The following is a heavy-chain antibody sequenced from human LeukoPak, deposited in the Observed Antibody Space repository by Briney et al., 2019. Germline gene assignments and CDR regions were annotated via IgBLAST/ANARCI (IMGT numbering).Heavy chain of an antibody. Sequence: GGSLRLSCAASGFTFRSYWMHWVRQSPGKGLVWLSRLYSDGGRTTYADSVKGRFTISGDNAKNTLYLQTNSLRAEDTAVYYCARIADYGSGFELWGQGTLVTVSS. D-gene: IGHD3-10*01. J-gene: IGHJ4*02. V-gene: IGHV3-74*01. CDR3: ARIADYGSGFEL. CDR2: LYSDGGRT. CDR1: GFTFRSYW.